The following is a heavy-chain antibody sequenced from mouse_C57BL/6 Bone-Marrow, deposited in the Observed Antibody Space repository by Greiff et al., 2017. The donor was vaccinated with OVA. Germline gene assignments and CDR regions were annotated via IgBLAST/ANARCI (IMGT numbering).Heavy chain of an antibody. J-gene: IGHJ2*01. CDR3: ARRVYYYGSSYFDY. D-gene: IGHD1-1*01. Sequence: QVQLQQPGAELVRPGSSVKLSCKASGYTFTSYWMHWVKQRPIQGLEWIGNIDPSDSDTHYNQKFKDKATLTVDKSSSTAYMQLSSLTSEDSAVYYCARRVYYYGSSYFDYWGQGTTLTVSS. CDR1: GYTFTSYW. CDR2: IDPSDSDT. V-gene: IGHV1-52*01.